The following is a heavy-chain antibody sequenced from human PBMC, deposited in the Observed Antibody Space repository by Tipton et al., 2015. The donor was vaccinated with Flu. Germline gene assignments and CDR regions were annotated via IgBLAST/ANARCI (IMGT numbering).Heavy chain of an antibody. J-gene: IGHJ4*02. V-gene: IGHV1-18*01. CDR2: FSAYNGNT. CDR3: ARHLNYYDSSGYYEYYFDY. D-gene: IGHD3-22*01. Sequence: QSGPEVKKPGASVKVSCKASGYTFTSYGISWVRQAPGQGLEWMGWFSAYNGNTNYAQKLQGRVTMTTDTSTSTAYMELRSLRSDDTAVYYCARHLNYYDSSGYYEYYFDYWGQGTLVTVSS. CDR1: GYTFTSYG.